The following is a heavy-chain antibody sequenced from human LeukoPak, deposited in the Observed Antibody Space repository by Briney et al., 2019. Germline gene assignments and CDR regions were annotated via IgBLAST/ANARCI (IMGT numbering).Heavy chain of an antibody. Sequence: ASVKVSCKASGYTFTSYGINWVRQAPGQGREWMGWISAYSGDTNYAQKLQDRVTMTTDTSTTTAYMELKNLRSDDTAVYYCARGSSYGFSMGYWGQGTLVTVSS. CDR1: GYTFTSYG. CDR2: ISAYSGDT. CDR3: ARGSSYGFSMGY. D-gene: IGHD5-18*01. J-gene: IGHJ4*02. V-gene: IGHV1-18*01.